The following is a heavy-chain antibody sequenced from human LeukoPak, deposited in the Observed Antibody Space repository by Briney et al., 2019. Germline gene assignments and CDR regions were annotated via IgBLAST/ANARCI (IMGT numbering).Heavy chain of an antibody. CDR1: GGSISSYY. D-gene: IGHD3-22*01. Sequence: SETLSLTCTVSGGSISSYYWSWIRQPAGKGLEWIGRIYISGSTNYNPSLKSRVTMSVDTSKNQFSLKLSSVTAADTAVYYCAREGYYYDSRGYYTHDYWGQGTLVTVSS. V-gene: IGHV4-4*07. CDR2: IYISGST. CDR3: AREGYYYDSRGYYTHDY. J-gene: IGHJ4*02.